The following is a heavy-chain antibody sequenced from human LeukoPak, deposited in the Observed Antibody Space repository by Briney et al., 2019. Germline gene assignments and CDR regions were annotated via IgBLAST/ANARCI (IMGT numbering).Heavy chain of an antibody. CDR2: MNPSNGNT. D-gene: IGHD2-21*01. V-gene: IGHV1-2*06. J-gene: IGHJ5*02. CDR3: TRDLGGALAWFDP. CDR1: GYFFTSFY. Sequence: ASVKVSCKASGYFFTSFYIHWVRQAPGQGLEWMGRMNPSNGNTDFAQSFQGRVTMTRDTSITTAYMELSSLTSDDTAVYYCTRDLGGALAWFDPWGQGTLVTVSS.